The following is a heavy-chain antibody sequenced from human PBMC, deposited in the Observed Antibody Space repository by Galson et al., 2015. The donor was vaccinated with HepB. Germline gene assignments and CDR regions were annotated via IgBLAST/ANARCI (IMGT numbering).Heavy chain of an antibody. D-gene: IGHD3-22*01. Sequence: SVKVSCKASGYTFTGYYMHWVRQAPGQGLEWMGWINPNSGGTNYAQKFQGWVTMTRDTSISTAYMELSRLRSDDTAVYYCATSYYYDSSGLRTSGGYYYGMDVWGQGTTVTVSS. CDR1: GYTFTGYY. CDR2: INPNSGGT. CDR3: ATSYYYDSSGLRTSGGYYYGMDV. J-gene: IGHJ6*02. V-gene: IGHV1-2*04.